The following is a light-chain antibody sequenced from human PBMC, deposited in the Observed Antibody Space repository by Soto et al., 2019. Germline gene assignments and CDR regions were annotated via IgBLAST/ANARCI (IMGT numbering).Light chain of an antibody. CDR1: SGHSSYP. CDR3: QTWGTGIHWV. Sequence: QPVLTQAPSAAAVLGASVKLTCTLGSGHSSYPIAWHQQQPEKGPRYLMKLNSDGRHSRGDGIPDRFSGASSGAERYLPISSLQSEDEADYYCQTWGTGIHWVFGGGTKLTVL. V-gene: IGLV4-69*01. CDR2: LNSDGRH. J-gene: IGLJ3*02.